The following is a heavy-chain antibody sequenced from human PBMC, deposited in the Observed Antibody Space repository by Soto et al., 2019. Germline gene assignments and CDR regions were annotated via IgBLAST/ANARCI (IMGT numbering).Heavy chain of an antibody. Sequence: SETLSLTCTVSGGSISSGDYYWGWIRKPPGKGLEWIGYIYYSGSTYYNPSLKSRVTISVDTSKNQFSLKLSSVTAADTAVYYCARALILTGYYIHDAFDIRGQGTMVTVS. CDR3: ARALILTGYYIHDAFDI. J-gene: IGHJ3*02. CDR1: GGSISSGDYY. D-gene: IGHD3-9*01. V-gene: IGHV4-30-4*01. CDR2: IYYSGST.